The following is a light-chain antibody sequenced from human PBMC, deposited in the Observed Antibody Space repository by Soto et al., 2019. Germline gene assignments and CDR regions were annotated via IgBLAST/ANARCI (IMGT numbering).Light chain of an antibody. J-gene: IGLJ3*02. Sequence: QSVLTQPPSVSGAPGQRVTISCTGRSSNIGAGYDVHWYQQLPGTAPKLLIYGNSNRPSGVPDRFSGSKSGTSASLVITGLQAEDEADYYCQSYDSSLSGSVFGGGTKLTVL. CDR3: QSYDSSLSGSV. CDR2: GNS. CDR1: SSNIGAGYD. V-gene: IGLV1-40*01.